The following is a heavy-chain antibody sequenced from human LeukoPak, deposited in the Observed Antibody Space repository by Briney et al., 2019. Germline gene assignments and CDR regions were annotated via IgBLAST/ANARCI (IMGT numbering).Heavy chain of an antibody. CDR1: GFIFDDYA. J-gene: IGHJ4*02. Sequence: GGSLRLSCAASGFIFDDYAMHWVRQAPGKGLEWVSGISWNSGSVGYADSVKGRFTISRDNAKNSLYLQMNSLRAEDMALYYCTTDPQWFGELFGFDYWGQGTLVTVSS. CDR2: ISWNSGSV. V-gene: IGHV3-9*03. CDR3: TTDPQWFGELFGFDY. D-gene: IGHD3-10*01.